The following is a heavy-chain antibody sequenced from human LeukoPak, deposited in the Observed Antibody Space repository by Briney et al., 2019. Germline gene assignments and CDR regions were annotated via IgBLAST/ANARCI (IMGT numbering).Heavy chain of an antibody. V-gene: IGHV1-2*02. Sequence: GASVKVSCKASGYTFTGYYMHWVRQAPGQGLEWMGWINPNSGGTNYAQKFQGRVTMTRDTSISTAYMELSRLRSDDTAVYYCARGGIAVAAREAFDIWGQGTMVTVSS. CDR3: ARGGIAVAAREAFDI. D-gene: IGHD6-19*01. CDR2: INPNSGGT. CDR1: GYTFTGYY. J-gene: IGHJ3*02.